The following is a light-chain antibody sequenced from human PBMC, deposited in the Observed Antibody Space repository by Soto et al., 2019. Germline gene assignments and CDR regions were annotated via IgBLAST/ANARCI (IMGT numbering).Light chain of an antibody. V-gene: IGKV1-12*01. CDR1: QGIGSW. Sequence: DIQKTQSPSSVSASVGDRITITCRSSQGIGSWLAWYQQKPGKPPKLLISGASSLRSGVPSRFSGSGSGTDFTLTISNLQPEDSSTYYCQQASSFPLTFGGGTKVEI. CDR2: GAS. J-gene: IGKJ4*01. CDR3: QQASSFPLT.